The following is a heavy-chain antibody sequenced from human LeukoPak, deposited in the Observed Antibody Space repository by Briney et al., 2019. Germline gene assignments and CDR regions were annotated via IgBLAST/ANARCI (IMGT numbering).Heavy chain of an antibody. D-gene: IGHD3-10*01. CDR2: ISGSGGST. V-gene: IGHV3-23*01. J-gene: IGHJ4*02. CDR1: GFTFSSYA. CDR3: AKKSVGELSY. Sequence: GGSLRLSCAASGFTFSSYARSWVRQAPGKGLEWVSAISGSGGSTYYADSVKGRFTISRDNSKNTLYLQMNSLRPEDTAVYYCAKKSVGELSYWGQGTLVTVSS.